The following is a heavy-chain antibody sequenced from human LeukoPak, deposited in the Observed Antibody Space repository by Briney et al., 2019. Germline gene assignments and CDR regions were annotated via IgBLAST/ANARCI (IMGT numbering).Heavy chain of an antibody. V-gene: IGHV3-53*01. CDR1: GFTFSSYY. CDR2: VDSGVNR. CDR3: VSHSDPLTSYSFDY. J-gene: IGHJ4*02. D-gene: IGHD3-9*01. Sequence: GGSLRLSCAASGFTFSSYYMSWVRQAPGKGLEWVAIVDSGVNRYYAASVRARFTISRDNSKTTLSLQMTNLRPEDTAVSYCVSHSDPLTSYSFDYWGQGTLVSVSS.